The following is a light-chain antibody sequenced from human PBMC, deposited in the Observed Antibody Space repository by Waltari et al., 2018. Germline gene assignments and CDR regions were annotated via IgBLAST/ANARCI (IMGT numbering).Light chain of an antibody. V-gene: IGLV1-51*01. CDR3: GTWDNSLSAMV. Sequence: QSVLTQPPSVSAAPGQKVTISCSGSSSNIGSNFLSWYQQLPGTAPKLLIYDVNKRPSGIPDRFSGSKSGTSATLGITGLQTGDEADYYCGTWDNSLSAMVFGGGTKLTVL. J-gene: IGLJ3*02. CDR1: SSNIGSNF. CDR2: DVN.